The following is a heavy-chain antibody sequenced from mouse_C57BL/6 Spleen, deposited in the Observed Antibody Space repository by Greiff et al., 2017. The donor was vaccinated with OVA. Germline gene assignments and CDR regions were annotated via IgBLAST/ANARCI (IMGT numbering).Heavy chain of an antibody. D-gene: IGHD1-1*01. CDR1: GFNIKDDY. V-gene: IGHV14-4*01. Sequence: EVKLVESGAELVRPGASVKLSCTASGFNIKDDYMHWVKQRPEQGLEWIGWIDPENGDTEYASKFQGKATITADTSSNTAYLQLSSLTSEDTAVYYCTRGYYGSSYEFAYWGQGTLVTVSA. CDR3: TRGYYGSSYEFAY. CDR2: IDPENGDT. J-gene: IGHJ3*01.